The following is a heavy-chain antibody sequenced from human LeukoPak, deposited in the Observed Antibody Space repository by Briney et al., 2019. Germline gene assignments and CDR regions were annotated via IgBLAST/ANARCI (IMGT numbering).Heavy chain of an antibody. D-gene: IGHD5-24*01. V-gene: IGHV1-8*03. CDR3: ARDPSYKDAFDV. J-gene: IGHJ3*01. CDR2: MNPNSGNT. CDR1: GYTFTSYD. Sequence: ASVKVSCKASGYTFTSYDINWVRQATGQGLEWMGWMNPNSGNTGYAQKFQGRVTITRNTSISTAYMELSSLRSEDTAVYYCARDPSYKDAFDVWGQGTMVTVSS.